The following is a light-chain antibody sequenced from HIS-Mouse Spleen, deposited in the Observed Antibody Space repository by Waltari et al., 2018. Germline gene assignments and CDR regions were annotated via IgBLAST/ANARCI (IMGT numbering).Light chain of an antibody. V-gene: IGLV3-25*03. J-gene: IGLJ3*02. Sequence: SYELTQPPSVSVSPGQTARITCSGDALPKQYAYWYQQKPGQAPVLVIYKDSERPSGIPERFSGSSSGTTVTLTSSGVQAEDEADYYCQSADSSGTGWVFGGGTKLTVL. CDR2: KDS. CDR3: QSADSSGTGWV. CDR1: ALPKQY.